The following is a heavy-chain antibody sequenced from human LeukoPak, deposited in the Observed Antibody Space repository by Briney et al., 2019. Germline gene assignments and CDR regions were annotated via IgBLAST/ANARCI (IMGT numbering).Heavy chain of an antibody. D-gene: IGHD4-23*01. J-gene: IGHJ4*02. Sequence: SVKVSCKASGGTFSSYAISWVRQAPGQGLEWMGGIIPIFGTANYAQRFQGRVTITADESTSTAYMELSSLRSEDTAVYYCAAGPTTVVTPTAEPFDYWGQGTLVAVSS. CDR3: AAGPTTVVTPTAEPFDY. CDR1: GGTFSSYA. CDR2: IIPIFGTA. V-gene: IGHV1-69*13.